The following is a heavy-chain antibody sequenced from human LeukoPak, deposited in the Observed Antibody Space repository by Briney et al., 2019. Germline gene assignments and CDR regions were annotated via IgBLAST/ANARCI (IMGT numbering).Heavy chain of an antibody. D-gene: IGHD3-22*01. CDR1: GYTLTELS. V-gene: IGHV1-24*01. CDR2: FDPEDGET. Sequence: ASVKVSCKVSGYTLTELSMHWVRQAPGKGLEWMGCFDPEDGETIYAQKFQGRVTMTEDTSTDTAYMELSSLRSEDTAVYYCATPNYYDSSGYWVYWGQGTLVTVSS. J-gene: IGHJ4*02. CDR3: ATPNYYDSSGYWVY.